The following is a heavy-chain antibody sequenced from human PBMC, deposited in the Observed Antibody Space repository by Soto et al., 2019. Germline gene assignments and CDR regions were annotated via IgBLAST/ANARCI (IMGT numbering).Heavy chain of an antibody. CDR3: ARGTTIFYDY. CDR1: GGSISRGGYS. D-gene: IGHD1-1*01. J-gene: IGHJ4*02. CDR2: IYHSGST. Sequence: PSETLSLTCAVSGGSISRGGYSWSWIRQPPGKGLEWIGYIYHSGSTYYNPSLKSRVTISVDRSKNQFSLKLSSVTAADTAVYYCARGTTIFYDYWGQGTLVTVSS. V-gene: IGHV4-30-2*01.